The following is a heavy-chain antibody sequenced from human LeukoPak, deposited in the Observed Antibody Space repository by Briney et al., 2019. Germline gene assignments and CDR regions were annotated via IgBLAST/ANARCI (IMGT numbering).Heavy chain of an antibody. Sequence: AGGSLRLSCAASRFTFSSYAMTWVRQAPGKGTEWVSSIYGSGQTIYYTDSVRGRFTISRDNSGDTLYLQMNSLRAEDTAIYYCAKDRIPDASWSHDHWGQGALVTVSS. J-gene: IGHJ4*02. CDR1: RFTFSSYA. CDR3: AKDRIPDASWSHDH. V-gene: IGHV3-23*01. CDR2: IYGSGQTI. D-gene: IGHD3-16*01.